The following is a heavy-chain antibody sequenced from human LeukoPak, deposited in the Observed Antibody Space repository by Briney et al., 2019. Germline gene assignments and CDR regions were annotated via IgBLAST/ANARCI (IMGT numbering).Heavy chain of an antibody. D-gene: IGHD2-2*01. V-gene: IGHV4-28*03. CDR3: ARGVDPAAYDY. J-gene: IGHJ4*02. Sequence: PSETLSLTCAVSGYSISSSNWWGWIRQPPGKGLDWIGYIYYGGSTYYNPSLRSRVTMSVDTSKNQVSLKLSSVTAADTAVYYCARGVDPAAYDYWGQGTLVTVSS. CDR2: IYYGGST. CDR1: GYSISSSNW.